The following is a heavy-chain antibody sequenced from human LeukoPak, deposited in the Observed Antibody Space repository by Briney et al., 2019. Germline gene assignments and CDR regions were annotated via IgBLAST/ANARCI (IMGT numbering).Heavy chain of an antibody. CDR3: AKAGRYFDWLYSTYYFDY. J-gene: IGHJ4*02. Sequence: GGSLRLSCAASGFTFSSYAMSWVRQAPGKGLEWVSAISGSGGSTYYADSVKGRFTIPRDNSKNTLYLQMNSLRAEDTAVYYCAKAGRYFDWLYSTYYFDYWGQGTLVTVSS. CDR2: ISGSGGST. CDR1: GFTFSSYA. D-gene: IGHD3-9*01. V-gene: IGHV3-23*01.